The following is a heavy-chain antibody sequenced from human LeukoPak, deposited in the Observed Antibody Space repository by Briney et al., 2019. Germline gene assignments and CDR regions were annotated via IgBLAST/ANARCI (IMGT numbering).Heavy chain of an antibody. CDR2: FDPEDGET. CDR1: GYTLTELS. D-gene: IGHD5-18*01. V-gene: IGHV1-24*01. CDR3: ATDLNVDTAMVYY. J-gene: IGHJ4*02. Sequence: ASVKVSCKVSGYTLTELSMHWVRQAPGKGLEWMGGFDPEDGETIYAQKFQGRVTMTEGTSTDTAYMELSSLRSEDTAVYYCATDLNVDTAMVYYWGQGTLVTVSS.